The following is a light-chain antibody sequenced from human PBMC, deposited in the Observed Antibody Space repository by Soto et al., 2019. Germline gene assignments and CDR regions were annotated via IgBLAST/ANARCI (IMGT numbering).Light chain of an antibody. CDR2: DAS. J-gene: IGKJ4*01. CDR1: QTVSSNY. Sequence: EIVLTQSPGTLSLSPGERATLSCRASQTVSSNYLAWYQQKPGQAPRLLIHDASSRATGIPDRFSSSGSGTEFALTISRLEPEDFEDYYCQQYGTSPRITFGGGTKVEIK. V-gene: IGKV3-20*01. CDR3: QQYGTSPRIT.